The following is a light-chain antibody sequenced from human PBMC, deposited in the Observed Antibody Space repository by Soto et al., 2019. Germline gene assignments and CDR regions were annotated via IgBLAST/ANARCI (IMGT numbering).Light chain of an antibody. J-gene: IGKJ3*01. CDR3: QQYNNWPPFT. CDR2: DAS. V-gene: IGKV3D-15*01. Sequence: EIVMTQSPATLSVSPGERAILSCRASQSVSSNLAWYQQKSGQAPRLLIYDASTRATGIPARFSGSGSGTEFTLTISSLQSEDFAVYYCQQYNNWPPFTFGPGTKVDIK. CDR1: QSVSSN.